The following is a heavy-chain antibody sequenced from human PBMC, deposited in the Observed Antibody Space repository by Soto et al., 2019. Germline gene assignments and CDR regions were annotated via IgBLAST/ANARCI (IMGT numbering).Heavy chain of an antibody. CDR1: GFTFSSYG. CDR2: IWYDGSNK. Sequence: QVQLVESGGGVVQPGRSLRLSCAASGFTFSSYGMHWVRQAPGKGLEWVAVIWYDGSNKYYADSVKGRFTISRDNSKNTLYLQMNSLRAEDTAVYYCARDSGRDNWNDETPYYYYYMDVWGKGTTVTVSS. J-gene: IGHJ6*03. CDR3: ARDSGRDNWNDETPYYYYYMDV. D-gene: IGHD1-20*01. V-gene: IGHV3-33*01.